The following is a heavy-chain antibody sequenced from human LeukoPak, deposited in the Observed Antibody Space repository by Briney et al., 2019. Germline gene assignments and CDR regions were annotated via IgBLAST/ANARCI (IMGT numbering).Heavy chain of an antibody. D-gene: IGHD3-10*01. V-gene: IGHV3-48*01. CDR1: GFTFSSYS. J-gene: IGHJ5*02. CDR2: SSSSSSTI. Sequence: PGGSLRLSCAASGFTFSSYSMNWVRQAPGKGLEWVSYSSSSSSTIYYADSVKGRFTISRDNAKNSLYLQMNSLRAEDTAVYYCARHFALVQLLWFGELSGFDPWGQGTLVTVSS. CDR3: ARHFALVQLLWFGELSGFDP.